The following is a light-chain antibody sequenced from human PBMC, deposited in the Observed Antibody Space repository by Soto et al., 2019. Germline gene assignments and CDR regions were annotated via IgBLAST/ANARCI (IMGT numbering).Light chain of an antibody. J-gene: IGLJ1*01. CDR2: DVS. Sequence: QSALTQPASVSGSPGQSITISCTGTSSDVGAYNYVSWYQQQPGKVPKLMIYDVSNRPSGVSNRFSGSKSGNTASLTISGLQAEDEADYYCSSYTSSSTPYVFGTGNKLTVL. CDR1: SSDVGAYNY. V-gene: IGLV2-14*01. CDR3: SSYTSSSTPYV.